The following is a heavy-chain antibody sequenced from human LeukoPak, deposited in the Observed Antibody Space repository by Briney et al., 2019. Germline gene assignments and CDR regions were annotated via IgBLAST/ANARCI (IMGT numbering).Heavy chain of an antibody. CDR3: AKGNYDSGDDGMDV. Sequence: ASVKVSCKASGYTFTSYDINWVRQATGQGLEWMGWMNPNSGNPGYAQKFQGRVTMTRDTSISTAYMELSSLRSEDTAVYYCAKGNYDSGDDGMDVWGQGTTVTVSS. V-gene: IGHV1-8*02. CDR2: MNPNSGNP. J-gene: IGHJ6*02. D-gene: IGHD3-10*01. CDR1: GYTFTSYD.